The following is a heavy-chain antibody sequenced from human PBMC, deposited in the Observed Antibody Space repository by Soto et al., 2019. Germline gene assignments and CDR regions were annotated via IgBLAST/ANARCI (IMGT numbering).Heavy chain of an antibody. CDR1: GGSFSGYY. J-gene: IGHJ4*02. D-gene: IGHD3-10*01. CDR2: INHSGST. V-gene: IGHV4-34*01. Sequence: QVQLQQWGAGPLKPSETLSLTCAVYGGSFSGYYWSWIRQPPGKGLEWIGEINHSGSTNYNPSLKSRVTISVDTSKNQFSLKLSSVTAADTAVYYCARGPALLWFGELGSFDYWGQGTLVTVSS. CDR3: ARGPALLWFGELGSFDY.